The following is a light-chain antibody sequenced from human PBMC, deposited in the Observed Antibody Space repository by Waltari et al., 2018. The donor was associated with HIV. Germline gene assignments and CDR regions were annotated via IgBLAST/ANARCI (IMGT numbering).Light chain of an antibody. Sequence: QSALTQPASVSGSPGQSITLSCTGASSDVGRYNYVSWYQHHPGQAPKLIIYDGINRPSGVSNRFSGSKSGTTASLTISGLQAEDEAEYYCSSYTSSRTVVFGGGTKLTVL. CDR2: DGI. CDR3: SSYTSSRTVV. J-gene: IGLJ2*01. V-gene: IGLV2-14*03. CDR1: SSDVGRYNY.